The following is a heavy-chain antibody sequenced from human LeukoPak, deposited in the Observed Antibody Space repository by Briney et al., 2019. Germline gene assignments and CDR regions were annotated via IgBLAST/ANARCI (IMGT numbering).Heavy chain of an antibody. CDR1: GFTFSSYA. CDR2: ISGSGGST. D-gene: IGHD5-18*01. Sequence: GGSLRLSCAASGFTFSSYAMSWVRQAPGKGLEWVSAISGSGGSTYYADSVKGRFTISRDNSKNTLYLQMNSLRAEDTAVYYCASAIQLWYEVDCWGQGTLVTVSS. V-gene: IGHV3-23*01. J-gene: IGHJ4*02. CDR3: ASAIQLWYEVDC.